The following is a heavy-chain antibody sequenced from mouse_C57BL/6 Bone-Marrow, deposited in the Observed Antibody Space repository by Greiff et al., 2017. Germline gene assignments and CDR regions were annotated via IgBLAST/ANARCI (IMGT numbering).Heavy chain of an antibody. CDR1: GYTFTDYE. J-gene: IGHJ2*01. V-gene: IGHV1-15*01. CDR3: TRRRLRED. Sequence: LQESGAELVRPGASVTLSCKASGYTFTDYEMHWVKQTPVHGLEWIGAIDPETGGTAYNQKFKGKAILTADKSSSTAYMELRSLTSEDSAVYYCTRRRLREDWGQGTTLTVSS. D-gene: IGHD2-4*01. CDR2: IDPETGGT.